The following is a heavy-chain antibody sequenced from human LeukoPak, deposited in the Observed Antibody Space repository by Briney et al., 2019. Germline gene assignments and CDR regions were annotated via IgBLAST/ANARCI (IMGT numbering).Heavy chain of an antibody. J-gene: IGHJ4*02. CDR3: SGVYYDSRVY. Sequence: GGSLRPSCSASGFTFSSYPMHWVRQAPGKGLEYVSVISSNGGSTYYAESVKGRFTVSRDNSKNTLYLQMSSLRAEDTAVYFCSGVYYDSRVYWGQGTLVSVSS. D-gene: IGHD3-22*01. CDR2: ISSNGGST. CDR1: GFTFSSYP. V-gene: IGHV3-64D*06.